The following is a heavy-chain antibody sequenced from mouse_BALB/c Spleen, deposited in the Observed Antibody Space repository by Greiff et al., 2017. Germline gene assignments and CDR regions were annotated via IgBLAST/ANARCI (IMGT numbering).Heavy chain of an antibody. Sequence: VQLVESGPGLVAPSQSLSITCTVSGFSLTSYGVHWVRQPPGKGLEWLGVIWAGGSTNYNSALMSRLSISKDNSKSQVFLKMNSLQTDDTAMYYYARDGKRRGHAMDYWGQGTSVTVSS. CDR2: IWAGGST. CDR1: GFSLTSYG. V-gene: IGHV2-9*02. CDR3: ARDGKRRGHAMDY. J-gene: IGHJ4*01.